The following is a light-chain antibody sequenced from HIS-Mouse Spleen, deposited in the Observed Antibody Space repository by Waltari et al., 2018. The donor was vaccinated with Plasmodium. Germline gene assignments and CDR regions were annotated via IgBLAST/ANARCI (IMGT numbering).Light chain of an antibody. CDR3: YSTDSSGNHRV. Sequence: SYELTQPPSVSVSPGQTARITCPGAALPQKKASWYQQNSGQAPVLVIYEDSKRPSGIPERFSGSSSVTMATLTISGAQVEDEADYYCYSTDSSGNHRVFGGGTKLTVL. CDR1: ALPQKK. J-gene: IGLJ3*02. V-gene: IGLV3-10*01. CDR2: EDS.